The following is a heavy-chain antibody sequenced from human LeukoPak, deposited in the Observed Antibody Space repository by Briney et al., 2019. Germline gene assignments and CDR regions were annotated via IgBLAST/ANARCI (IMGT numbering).Heavy chain of an antibody. D-gene: IGHD3-10*01. CDR1: GGSFSGYY. V-gene: IGHV4-34*01. CDR3: AREADYYGSGSYYKDY. CDR2: INHSGST. J-gene: IGHJ4*02. Sequence: PSETLSLTCAVYGGSFSGYYWSWIRQPPGKGLEWIGEINHSGSTNYNPSLKSRVTISVDTSKNQFSLKLSSATAADTAVYYCAREADYYGSGSYYKDYWGQGTLVTVSS.